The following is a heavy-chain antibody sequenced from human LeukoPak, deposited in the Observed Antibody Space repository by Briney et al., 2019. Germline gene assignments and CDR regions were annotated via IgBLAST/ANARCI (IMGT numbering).Heavy chain of an antibody. Sequence: WGSLRLSCAASGFTFGSYAMSWVRQAPGKGLEWVSAISGSGGSTYYADSVKGRFTISRDNSKNTLYLQMNSLRAEDTAVYYCVKENYGGNYYYYYGMDVWGQGTTVTVSS. V-gene: IGHV3-23*01. CDR1: GFTFGSYA. CDR2: ISGSGGST. D-gene: IGHD4-23*01. J-gene: IGHJ6*02. CDR3: VKENYGGNYYYYYGMDV.